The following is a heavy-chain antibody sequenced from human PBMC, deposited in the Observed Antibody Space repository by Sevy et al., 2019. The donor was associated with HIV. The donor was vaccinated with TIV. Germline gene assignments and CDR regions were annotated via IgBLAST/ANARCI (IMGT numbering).Heavy chain of an antibody. Sequence: GGSLRLSCAASGFAFSSYAMSWVCQAPGKGLEWVSAISGSGGSTYYADSVKGRFTISRDNSKNTLYLQMNSLRAEDTAVYYCARGGYYYDSSGYYSRTYGMDVWDQGTTVTVSS. J-gene: IGHJ6*02. CDR3: ARGGYYYDSSGYYSRTYGMDV. CDR1: GFAFSSYA. V-gene: IGHV3-23*01. CDR2: ISGSGGST. D-gene: IGHD3-22*01.